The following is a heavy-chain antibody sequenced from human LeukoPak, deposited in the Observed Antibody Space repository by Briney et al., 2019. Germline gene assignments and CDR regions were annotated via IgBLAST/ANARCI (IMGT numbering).Heavy chain of an antibody. J-gene: IGHJ3*02. CDR1: GGSISSGSSY. V-gene: IGHV4-61*02. D-gene: IGHD3-3*01. Sequence: PSQTLSLTCTVSGGSISSGSSYWSWIRQPAGKGLEWLGRIYTSGSTNYNPSLKSRVTISVATSKKQCSLKLSSVTAADTAVYYCARNDFWSGYSSRFDIWGQGTMVTVSS. CDR3: ARNDFWSGYSSRFDI. CDR2: IYTSGST.